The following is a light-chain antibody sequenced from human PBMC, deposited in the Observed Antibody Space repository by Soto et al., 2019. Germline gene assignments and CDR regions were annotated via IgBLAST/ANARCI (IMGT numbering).Light chain of an antibody. J-gene: IGLJ1*01. Sequence: QSVLTQPPSASGSPGQSVTIYCTGTSRDDGGHNYVSWYQQHPGKAPKIVIREVSKRPSGVPDRFSGSKSGNTASLTVSGLQAEDEADYYCSSYAGSNTHVFGTGPKVTVL. V-gene: IGLV2-8*01. CDR2: EVS. CDR1: SRDDGGHNY. CDR3: SSYAGSNTHV.